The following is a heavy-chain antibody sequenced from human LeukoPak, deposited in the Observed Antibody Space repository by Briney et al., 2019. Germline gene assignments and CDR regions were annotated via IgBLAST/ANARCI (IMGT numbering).Heavy chain of an antibody. V-gene: IGHV3-48*01. CDR2: ISSSSSTI. J-gene: IGHJ6*03. CDR3: ARCGSGSHPADPYYYYMDV. CDR1: GFTFSSYS. Sequence: PGGSLRLSCAASGFTFSSYSMNWVRQAPGKGLEWVSYISSSSSTIYYADSVKGRFTISRDNAKNSLYLQMNSLRAEDTAVYYCARCGSGSHPADPYYYYMDVWGKGTTVTISS. D-gene: IGHD3-10*01.